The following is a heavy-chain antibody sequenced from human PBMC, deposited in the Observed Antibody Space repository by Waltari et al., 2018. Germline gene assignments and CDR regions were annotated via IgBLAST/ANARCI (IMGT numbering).Heavy chain of an antibody. V-gene: IGHV1-8*03. D-gene: IGHD5-12*01. Sequence: QVQLVQSGAEVKKPGSSVKVSCKASGYTFTSYDINCVRQATGQGLEWMGWMNPNSGNTGYAQKFQGRVTITRNTSISTAYMELSSLRSEDTAVYYCARPGGYSGYDLYFDYWGQGTLVTVSS. CDR1: GYTFTSYD. CDR3: ARPGGYSGYDLYFDY. CDR2: MNPNSGNT. J-gene: IGHJ4*02.